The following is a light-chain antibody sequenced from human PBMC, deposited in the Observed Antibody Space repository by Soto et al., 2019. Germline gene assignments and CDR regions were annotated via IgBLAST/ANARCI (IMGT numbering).Light chain of an antibody. J-gene: IGKJ5*01. CDR1: ESIDSW. Sequence: DIQMTQSPSTLSASVGDRVTITCRASESIDSWLAWHQQKPGKAPKLLIYAASTLQSGVPSRFSGSGSGTEFTLTISSLQPEDFATYYCQQLNSYPITFGQGTRLEIK. CDR2: AAS. CDR3: QQLNSYPIT. V-gene: IGKV1-9*01.